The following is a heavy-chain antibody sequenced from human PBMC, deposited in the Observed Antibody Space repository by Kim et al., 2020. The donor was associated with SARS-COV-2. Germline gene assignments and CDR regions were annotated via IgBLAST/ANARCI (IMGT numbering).Heavy chain of an antibody. CDR3: AVSGTRAPQIDY. V-gene: IGHV4-39*01. CDR2: IYYSGST. J-gene: IGHJ4*02. Sequence: SETLSLTCTVSGGSISSSSYYWGWIRQPPGKGLEWIGSIYYSGSTYYNPSLKSRVTISVDTSKNQFSLKLSSVTAADTAVYYCAVSGTRAPQIDYWGQGTLVTVSS. D-gene: IGHD3-16*01. CDR1: GGSISSSSYY.